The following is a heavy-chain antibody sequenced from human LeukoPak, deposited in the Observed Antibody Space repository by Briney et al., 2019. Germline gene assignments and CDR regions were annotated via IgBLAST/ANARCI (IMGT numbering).Heavy chain of an antibody. V-gene: IGHV4-34*01. CDR3: ARGRQWLVRYFDY. J-gene: IGHJ4*02. CDR2: INHSGST. Sequence: PSETLSLTCAVYGGSFSGYYWSWIRQPPGKGLEWIGEINHSGSTNYNPSLKSRVTISVDMSKNQFSLKLSSVTAADTAVYYCARGRQWLVRYFDYWGQGTLVTVSS. CDR1: GGSFSGYY. D-gene: IGHD6-19*01.